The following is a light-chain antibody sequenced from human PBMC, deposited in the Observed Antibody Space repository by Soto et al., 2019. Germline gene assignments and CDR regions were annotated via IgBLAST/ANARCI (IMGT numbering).Light chain of an antibody. CDR1: SSNIGSNT. V-gene: IGLV1-44*01. CDR3: AAWDDSPYV. Sequence: QSVLTQPPSASGTPGQRATISCSGSSSNIGSNTVNWYQQLPGTAPKLLIYSNNQRPSGVPDRFSGSKSGTSASLAISGLQSEDEADYYCAAWDDSPYVFGTGTKVTVL. J-gene: IGLJ1*01. CDR2: SNN.